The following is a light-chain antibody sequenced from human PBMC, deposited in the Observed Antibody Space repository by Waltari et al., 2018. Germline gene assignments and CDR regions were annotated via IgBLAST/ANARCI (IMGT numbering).Light chain of an antibody. V-gene: IGKV1-39*01. Sequence: IQMTQSPSSLSASVGDRVTSTCRASQNINNYLNWYHQTPGKAPKILIYATSNLQSGVPSRFSGSGSGTDFTLTISSLQPEDFATYYCQQSYAIPLTFGGGTKVEI. CDR2: ATS. CDR1: QNINNY. J-gene: IGKJ4*01. CDR3: QQSYAIPLT.